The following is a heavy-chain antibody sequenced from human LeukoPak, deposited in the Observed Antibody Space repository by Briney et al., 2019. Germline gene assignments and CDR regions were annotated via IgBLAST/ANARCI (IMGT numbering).Heavy chain of an antibody. D-gene: IGHD2-15*01. Sequence: SETLSLTCTVSGGSISSYYWNWIRQPAGKGLEWIGRIHTSGSTNYNPSLKSRVTISVDTSKNQFSLKLSSVTAADTAVYYCARSVEGYCRGGSCYYYSYYMDVWGKGTTVTVSS. V-gene: IGHV4-4*07. CDR3: ARSVEGYCRGGSCYYYSYYMDV. CDR1: GGSISSYY. CDR2: IHTSGST. J-gene: IGHJ6*03.